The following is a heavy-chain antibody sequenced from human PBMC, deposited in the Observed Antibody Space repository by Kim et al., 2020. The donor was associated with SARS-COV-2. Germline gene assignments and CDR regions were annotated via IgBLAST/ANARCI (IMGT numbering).Heavy chain of an antibody. CDR1: GFTFSSYA. J-gene: IGHJ6*02. Sequence: GGSLRLSCAASGFTFSSYAMSWVRQAPGKGLEWVSAISGSGGSTYYADSVKGRFTISRDNSKNTLYLQMNSLRAEDTAVYYCAKDIAREIYDFWSGYYPQLNTWGMDVWGQGTTVTVSS. D-gene: IGHD3-3*01. CDR2: ISGSGGST. V-gene: IGHV3-23*01. CDR3: AKDIAREIYDFWSGYYPQLNTWGMDV.